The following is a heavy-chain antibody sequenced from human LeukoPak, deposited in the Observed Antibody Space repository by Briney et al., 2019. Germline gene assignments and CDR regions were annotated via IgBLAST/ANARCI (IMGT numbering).Heavy chain of an antibody. V-gene: IGHV3-7*01. Sequence: PGGSLRLSCAASGFTFSSYWMSWVRQAPGKGLEWVANIKQDGSEKYYVDSVKGRFTISRDNAKNSLFLQMNSLRGEDTAVYYCAIDPGNWFDPWGQGTLVTVSS. CDR2: IKQDGSEK. J-gene: IGHJ5*02. CDR1: GFTFSSYW. CDR3: AIDPGNWFDP.